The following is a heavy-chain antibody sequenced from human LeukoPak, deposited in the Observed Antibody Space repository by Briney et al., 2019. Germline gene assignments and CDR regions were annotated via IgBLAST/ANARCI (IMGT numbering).Heavy chain of an antibody. CDR2: INHSGST. Sequence: SETLSLTCVVYGGSLSGYYWSWIRQPPGKGLEWIGEINHSGSTTYNPSLKSRVTISVDTSKNRFSLKLTSVTAADTAVYYCARVQSGVGPGHWGQGTLVTVPS. CDR1: GGSLSGYY. D-gene: IGHD1-26*01. V-gene: IGHV4-34*01. CDR3: ARVQSGVGPGH. J-gene: IGHJ4*02.